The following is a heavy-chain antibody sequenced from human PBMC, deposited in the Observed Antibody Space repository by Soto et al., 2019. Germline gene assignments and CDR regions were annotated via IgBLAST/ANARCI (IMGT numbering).Heavy chain of an antibody. CDR3: ASSNGDPAFAY. CDR2: IKQDGSEK. V-gene: IGHV3-7*01. D-gene: IGHD4-17*01. CDR1: GFTFSSYW. J-gene: IGHJ4*02. Sequence: PGGSLRLSCAASGFTFSSYWMSWVRQAPGKGLEWVANIKQDGSEKYYVDSVKGRFTISRDNAKNSLYLQMNSLRAEDTAVYYCASSNGDPAFAYGGQGTLVTVSS.